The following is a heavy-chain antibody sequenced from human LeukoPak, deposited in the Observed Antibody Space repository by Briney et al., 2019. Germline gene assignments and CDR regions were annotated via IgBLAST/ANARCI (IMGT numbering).Heavy chain of an antibody. CDR3: ARDSGRGVGYCSGGSCYVIDI. CDR2: IYYSGST. D-gene: IGHD2-15*01. J-gene: IGHJ3*02. Sequence: SETLSLTCTVSGGSISSGDYYWSWIRQPPGKGLERIGYIYYSGSTYYNPSLKSRVTISVDTSKNQFSLKLSSVTAADTAVYYCARDSGRGVGYCSGGSCYVIDIWGPGTMVTVSS. CDR1: GGSISSGDYY. V-gene: IGHV4-30-4*01.